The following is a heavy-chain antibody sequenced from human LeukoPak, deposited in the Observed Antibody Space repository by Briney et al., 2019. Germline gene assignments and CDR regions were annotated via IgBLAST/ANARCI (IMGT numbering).Heavy chain of an antibody. V-gene: IGHV4-59*01. CDR3: ARDRGFIAGLGRKYSDAFDI. Sequence: SETLSLTCTVSGGSISGYYWSWIRQPPGKGLAWIGYFFYSGSTNYNPSLKSRLTISVDTSKNHLSLGLSSVTAADTVVYYCARDRGFIAGLGRKYSDAFDIWGQGTLVTVSS. CDR1: GGSISGYY. CDR2: FFYSGST. J-gene: IGHJ3*02. D-gene: IGHD1-26*01.